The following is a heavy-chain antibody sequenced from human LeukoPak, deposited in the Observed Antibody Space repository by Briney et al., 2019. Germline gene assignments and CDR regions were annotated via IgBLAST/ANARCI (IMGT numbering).Heavy chain of an antibody. V-gene: IGHV3-33*01. D-gene: IGHD6-13*01. CDR2: IWYDGSNK. CDR3: ARNSYSSSWIDDY. Sequence: GGSLRLSCAASGFTFSSDGMHWVRQAPGSGLEWVAVIWYDGSNKYYAASVKGRFTTSRDNSKNTPSLQMNSLRAEATAVYYCARNSYSSSWIDDYWGQGTLVTVSS. J-gene: IGHJ4*02. CDR1: GFTFSSDG.